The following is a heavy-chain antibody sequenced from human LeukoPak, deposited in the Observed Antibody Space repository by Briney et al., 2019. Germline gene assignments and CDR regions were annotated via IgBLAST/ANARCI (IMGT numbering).Heavy chain of an antibody. CDR2: IDRDGNST. CDR3: VRASHPGGWFDP. V-gene: IGHV3-74*01. D-gene: IGHD3-10*01. CDR1: GFTFSTYW. Sequence: PGGSLRLSCAASGFTFSTYWMHWVRQVPGKGLVWVSRIDRDGNSTNYADSVKGRFTISRDNAKNTLYLQMNSLTAEDTAVYYCVRASHPGGWFDPWGQGTVVTVSS. J-gene: IGHJ5*02.